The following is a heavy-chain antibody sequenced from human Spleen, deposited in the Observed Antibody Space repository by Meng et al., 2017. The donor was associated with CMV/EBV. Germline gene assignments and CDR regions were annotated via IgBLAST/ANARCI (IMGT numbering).Heavy chain of an antibody. CDR3: AKILNYYDSSGYGSEYYFDY. CDR2: ISGNGGTT. V-gene: IGHV3-23*01. Sequence: SLRLSCVASGFPFSSYAMSWVRQAPGKGLEWVSTISGNGGTTYYADSVKGRLTISRDNSKNILYVQMDSLRAEDTAVYHCAKILNYYDSSGYGSEYYFDYWGQGTLVTVSS. D-gene: IGHD3-22*01. J-gene: IGHJ4*02. CDR1: GFPFSSYA.